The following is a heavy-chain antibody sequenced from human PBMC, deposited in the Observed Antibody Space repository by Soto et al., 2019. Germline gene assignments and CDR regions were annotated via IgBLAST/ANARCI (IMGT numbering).Heavy chain of an antibody. CDR1: GFSFSDYY. V-gene: IGHV3-11*06. Sequence: QVQLVESGGGLVKPGGSLRLSCAASGFSFSDYYMNWIRQAPGKGLEWVSSISGTSTYTNYAASVKGRFTISRDNAKNSLYLLMNSLTAEDTAVYYCARQPRRRYFDSWGQGTLVTVSS. CDR3: ARQPRRRYFDS. J-gene: IGHJ4*02. CDR2: ISGTSTYT.